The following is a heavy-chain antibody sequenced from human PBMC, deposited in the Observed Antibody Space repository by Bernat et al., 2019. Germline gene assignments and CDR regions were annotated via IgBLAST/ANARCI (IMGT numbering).Heavy chain of an antibody. CDR2: IYPGDSDT. CDR3: ARRGQMAGSGGDAFDI. CDR1: GYNFTTYW. J-gene: IGHJ3*02. Sequence: EMQLVQSGAEVKKPGESLKISCKGSGYNFTTYWIGWVRQMPGKGLEWMGIIYPGDSDTRYSPSLQGQVTISVDKSISIAYLKWSSLKASDTAIYYCARRGQMAGSGGDAFDIWGQGTMVTVSS. V-gene: IGHV5-51*01. D-gene: IGHD6-19*01.